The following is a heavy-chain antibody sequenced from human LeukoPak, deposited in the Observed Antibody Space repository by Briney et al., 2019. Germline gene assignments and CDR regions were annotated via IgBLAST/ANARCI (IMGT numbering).Heavy chain of an antibody. V-gene: IGHV3-74*01. CDR1: GFTFSNYW. J-gene: IGHJ5*01. D-gene: IGHD3-9*01. CDR3: VRDWDHFDFDS. Sequence: GGSLRLSCAASGFTFSNYWMHWVRQAPGKGLVWVARIKGDGSHTIYADSVKGRFTISRDNAKNTLYLQMKSLRAEDTAVYYCVRDWDHFDFDSWGLGTLVTVSS. CDR2: IKGDGSHT.